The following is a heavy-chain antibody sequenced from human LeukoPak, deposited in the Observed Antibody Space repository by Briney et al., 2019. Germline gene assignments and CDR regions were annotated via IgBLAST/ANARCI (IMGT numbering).Heavy chain of an antibody. V-gene: IGHV3-7*01. D-gene: IGHD5-18*01. CDR2: IHQDGSEK. CDR1: GFTFSDYW. CDR3: ATYKWIHLWSTPFDY. Sequence: GGSLRLSCEASGFTFSDYWMSWVRQAPGKGLEWVANIHQDGSEKNYVDSVKGRFTISRDNANKSLYLQMNSLRAEDTAVYYCATYKWIHLWSTPFDYWGQGTLVTVSS. J-gene: IGHJ4*02.